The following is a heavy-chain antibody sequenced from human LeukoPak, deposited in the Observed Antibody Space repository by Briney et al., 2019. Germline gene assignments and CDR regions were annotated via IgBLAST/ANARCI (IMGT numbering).Heavy chain of an antibody. J-gene: IGHJ4*02. D-gene: IGHD3-22*01. Sequence: ASVKVSCKTSRYPFTGFYMHWVRQAPGQGLEWMGWINPSSGGTNFAQKFQGRVTMTRDTSISTAYMELSRLRSNDTAVYYCARDYYDRETPFDSWGQGTLVTVSS. V-gene: IGHV1-2*02. CDR2: INPSSGGT. CDR1: RYPFTGFY. CDR3: ARDYYDRETPFDS.